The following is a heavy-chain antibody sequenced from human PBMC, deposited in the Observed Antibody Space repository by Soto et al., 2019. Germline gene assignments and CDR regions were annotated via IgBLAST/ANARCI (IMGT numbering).Heavy chain of an antibody. Sequence: QVQLVESGGGVVQPGRSLRLSCAASGFTFSSYAMHWVRRAPGKGLEWVAVISYDGSNKYYADSVKGRFTISRDNSKNTLYLQMNSLRAEDTAVYYCARDRVYSSSWVDYWGQGTLVTVSS. J-gene: IGHJ4*02. CDR1: GFTFSSYA. CDR3: ARDRVYSSSWVDY. V-gene: IGHV3-30-3*01. D-gene: IGHD6-13*01. CDR2: ISYDGSNK.